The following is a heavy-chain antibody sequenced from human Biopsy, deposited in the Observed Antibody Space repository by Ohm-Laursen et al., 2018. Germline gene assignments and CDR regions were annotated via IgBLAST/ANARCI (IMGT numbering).Heavy chain of an antibody. Sequence: SDTLSLTCSVSGGSILSYYWTWIRQPPGKGLEWIGHVYNGGITNYNPSLKSRVTISKDTSKNQFSLQVNSVTAADTAVYYCARTPRDSFWSGSYKRGLWFDPRGQGTLVTVSS. CDR2: VYNGGIT. D-gene: IGHD3-3*01. CDR1: GGSILSYY. CDR3: ARTPRDSFWSGSYKRGLWFDP. J-gene: IGHJ5*02. V-gene: IGHV4-59*07.